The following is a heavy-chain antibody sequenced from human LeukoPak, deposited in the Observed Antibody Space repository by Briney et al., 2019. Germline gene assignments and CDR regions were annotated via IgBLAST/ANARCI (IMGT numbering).Heavy chain of an antibody. Sequence: HPGGSLRLSCAASGFIFSDHAMHWVRQAPGKGLEWVSAVGIAADTFYPGSVKGRFTISRENAKNSLYLQMNSLRVEDTAVYYCVRQKKSHGNFDYWGQGTLVTVSS. J-gene: IGHJ4*02. V-gene: IGHV3-13*01. CDR1: GFIFSDHA. D-gene: IGHD1-26*01. CDR3: VRQKKSHGNFDY. CDR2: VGIAADT.